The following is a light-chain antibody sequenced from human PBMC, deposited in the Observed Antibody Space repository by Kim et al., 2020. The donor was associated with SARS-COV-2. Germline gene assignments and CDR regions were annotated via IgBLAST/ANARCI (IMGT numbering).Light chain of an antibody. CDR1: QSVSGY. Sequence: EIVLTQSPATLSLSPGERATLSCRASQSVSGYFAWYQQKPGQAPRLLIYGASNRAADIPARFSGSGSATDFSLTISSLEPEDFAVYYCQQRGNWPVTFGQGTRLEIK. CDR3: QQRGNWPVT. V-gene: IGKV3-11*01. J-gene: IGKJ5*01. CDR2: GAS.